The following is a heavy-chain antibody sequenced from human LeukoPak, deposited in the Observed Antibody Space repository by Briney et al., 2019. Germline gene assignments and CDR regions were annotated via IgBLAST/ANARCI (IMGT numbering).Heavy chain of an antibody. V-gene: IGHV4-39*07. D-gene: IGHD4-17*01. CDR2: VYRSASA. Sequence: SETLSLTCIVSGVSVSTSDYYWGWIRQPPGMGLEWIGSVYRSASASYNPSLKSRVTISVDTSKNQFSLKLSSVTAADTAVYYCARGEDGTGDYRPTYFDSWGQGTLVTVSS. J-gene: IGHJ4*02. CDR1: GVSVSTSDYY. CDR3: ARGEDGTGDYRPTYFDS.